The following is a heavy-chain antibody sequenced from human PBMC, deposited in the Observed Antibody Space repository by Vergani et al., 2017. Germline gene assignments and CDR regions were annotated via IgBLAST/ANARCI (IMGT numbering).Heavy chain of an antibody. CDR1: GYTFTSYA. CDR2: INAGNGNT. Sequence: QVQLVQSGAEVKKPGASVKVSCKASGYTFTSYAMHWVRQAPGQRLEWMGWINAGNGNTKYSQKFQGRVPITRDTSASTAYMELSSLRSEDTAVYYCARAGSSGDVVVVPATYGMXVWGQG. J-gene: IGHJ6*02. CDR3: ARAGSSGDVVVVPATYGMXV. D-gene: IGHD2-2*01. V-gene: IGHV1-3*01.